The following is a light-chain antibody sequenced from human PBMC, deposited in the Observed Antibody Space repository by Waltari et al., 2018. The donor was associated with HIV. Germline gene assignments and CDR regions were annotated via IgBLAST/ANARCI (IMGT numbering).Light chain of an antibody. Sequence: QSALTQPASVSGSPGQSLTISCTATSRDVGGSNYVPGYQHHPGKAPKLMIYDVSNRPSGVSNRFSGSKSGNTASLTISGLQAEDEADYYCNSYTTSSTLHVVFGGGTKLTVL. CDR2: DVS. CDR1: SRDVGGSNY. J-gene: IGLJ2*01. V-gene: IGLV2-14*03. CDR3: NSYTTSSTLHVV.